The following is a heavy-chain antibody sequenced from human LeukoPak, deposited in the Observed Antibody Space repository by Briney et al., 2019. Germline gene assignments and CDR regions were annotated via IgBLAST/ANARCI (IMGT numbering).Heavy chain of an antibody. CDR3: VAMAR. Sequence: AASVKVSCKASGYTFTGYYMHWVRQATGQGLEWMGWMNPNSGNTGYAQKFQGRVTMTRDTSISTAYMALSSLTSEDTAVYYCVAMARWGQGTLVTVSS. CDR1: GYTFTGYY. CDR2: MNPNSGNT. D-gene: IGHD5-24*01. J-gene: IGHJ4*02. V-gene: IGHV1-8*02.